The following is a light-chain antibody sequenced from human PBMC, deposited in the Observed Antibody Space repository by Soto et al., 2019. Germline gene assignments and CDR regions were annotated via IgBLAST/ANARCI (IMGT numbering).Light chain of an antibody. Sequence: DLQLTQSPSFLSASVGDRVTITCRASQGINIYLAWYQQKPGKAPKLLIYAASTLQSGVPSRFSGTGSGTEFTLTISSLQPEDSATYFCQQLNSYHTFGGGTKVEIK. CDR1: QGINIY. J-gene: IGKJ4*01. CDR2: AAS. CDR3: QQLNSYHT. V-gene: IGKV1-9*01.